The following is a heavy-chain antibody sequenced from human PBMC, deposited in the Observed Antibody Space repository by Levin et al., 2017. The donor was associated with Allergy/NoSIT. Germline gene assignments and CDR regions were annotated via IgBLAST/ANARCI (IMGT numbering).Heavy chain of an antibody. CDR2: IYYGGTS. Sequence: GSLRLSCTVSGGPMTYYFWSWIRQSPGKGLEWIGYIYYGGTSTYNPSLKSRVTISADTSKNPFSLRLSSVTAAYTAFYYGARSDYCSSTSCYGTGFDNWGQGTLVTVSS. CDR3: ARSDYCSSTSCYGTGFDN. CDR1: GGPMTYYF. D-gene: IGHD2-2*01. V-gene: IGHV4-59*01. J-gene: IGHJ4*02.